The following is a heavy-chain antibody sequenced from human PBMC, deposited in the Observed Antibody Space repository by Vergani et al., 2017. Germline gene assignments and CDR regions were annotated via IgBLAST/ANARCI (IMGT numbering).Heavy chain of an antibody. V-gene: IGHV5-51*03. Sequence: EVQLVQSGAEVKKPGESLKISCKGSGYSFTSYWIGWVRQMPGKGLEWMGIIYPGDSDTRYSPSFQGQVTISADKSISTAYLQWSSLKASDTAMYYCARATYYYDSSGYPGVFDYWGQGTLVTGSS. D-gene: IGHD3-22*01. J-gene: IGHJ4*02. CDR2: IYPGDSDT. CDR1: GYSFTSYW. CDR3: ARATYYYDSSGYPGVFDY.